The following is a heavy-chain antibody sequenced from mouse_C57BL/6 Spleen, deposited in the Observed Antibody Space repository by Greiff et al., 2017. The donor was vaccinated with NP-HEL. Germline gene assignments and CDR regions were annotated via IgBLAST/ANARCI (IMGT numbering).Heavy chain of an antibody. D-gene: IGHD2-4*01. V-gene: IGHV5-16*01. CDR1: GFTFSDYY. Sequence: EVQLVESEGGLVQPGSSMKLSCTASGFTFSDYYMAWVRQVPEKGLEWVANINYDGSSTYYLDSLKSRFIISRDNAKNILYLQMSSLKSEDTATYYCARDQNYDYDRYFDVWGTGTTVTVSS. J-gene: IGHJ1*03. CDR3: ARDQNYDYDRYFDV. CDR2: INYDGSST.